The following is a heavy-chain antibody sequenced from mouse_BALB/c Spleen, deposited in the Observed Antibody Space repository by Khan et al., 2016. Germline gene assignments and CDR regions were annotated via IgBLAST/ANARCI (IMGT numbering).Heavy chain of an antibody. D-gene: IGHD2-14*01. CDR1: GYTFTSNT. CDR3: ARRTTDYAMDY. J-gene: IGHJ4*01. Sequence: QVQLKESGAELARPGASVKMSCQASGYTFTSNTMHWVKQRPGQGLEWIGYINPRTSYTNYNQKFKDKATLTADKSSSTAYMQLSSLTAEGSAVYYCARRTTDYAMDYWGQGTSVTVSA. V-gene: IGHV1-4*01. CDR2: INPRTSYT.